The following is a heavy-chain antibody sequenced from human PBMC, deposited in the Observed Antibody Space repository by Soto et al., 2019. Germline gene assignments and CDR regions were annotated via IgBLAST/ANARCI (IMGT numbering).Heavy chain of an antibody. D-gene: IGHD3-9*01. CDR3: ARDGNPYYDILTGYSSGAFDI. Sequence: GGSLRLSCAASGFTFSSYAMHWVRQAPGKGLEYVSAISSNGGSTYYANSVKGRFTISRDNSKNTLYLQMGSLRAEDMAVYYCARDGNPYYDILTGYSSGAFDIWGQGTMVTVSS. CDR1: GFTFSSYA. CDR2: ISSNGGST. V-gene: IGHV3-64*01. J-gene: IGHJ3*02.